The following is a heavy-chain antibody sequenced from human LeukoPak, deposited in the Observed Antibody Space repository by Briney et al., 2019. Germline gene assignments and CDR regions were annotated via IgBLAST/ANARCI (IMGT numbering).Heavy chain of an antibody. CDR1: GGSISSSNW. Sequence: SGTLSLTCAVSGGSISSSNWWSWVRQPPGKGLDWIGEIYHSGSTNYNPSLKSRVTISVDTSKNQFSLKLSSVTAADTAVYYCARRAGRPCSGGSCYSGVPDYWGQGTLVTVSS. CDR3: ARRAGRPCSGGSCYSGVPDY. V-gene: IGHV4-4*02. J-gene: IGHJ4*02. D-gene: IGHD2-15*01. CDR2: IYHSGST.